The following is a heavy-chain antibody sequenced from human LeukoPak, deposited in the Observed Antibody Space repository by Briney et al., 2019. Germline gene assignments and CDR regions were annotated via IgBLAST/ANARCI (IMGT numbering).Heavy chain of an antibody. J-gene: IGHJ5*02. V-gene: IGHV1-69*05. Sequence: SVTVSCKASGGSFSNYGIAWVRQAPGQGLEWVGGLIPVFGTVNYAQKFQGRVTITTDESTSTAYMELSSLRSEDTAVYYCARSIAAAGSFRYWFDPWGQGTLVTVSS. CDR2: LIPVFGTV. D-gene: IGHD6-13*01. CDR1: GGSFSNYG. CDR3: ARSIAAAGSFRYWFDP.